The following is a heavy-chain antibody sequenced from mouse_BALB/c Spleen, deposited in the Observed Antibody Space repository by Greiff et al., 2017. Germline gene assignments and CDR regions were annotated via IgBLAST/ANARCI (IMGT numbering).Heavy chain of an antibody. CDR3: ARWLLRHYAMDY. D-gene: IGHD1-2*01. Sequence: VQLQQSGAELARPGASVKMSCKASGYTFTSYTMHWVKQRPGQGLEWIGYINPSSGYTNYNQKFKDKATLTADKSSSTAYMQLSSLTSEDSAVYYCARWLLRHYAMDYWGQGTSVTVSS. CDR2: INPSSGYT. CDR1: GYTFTSYT. J-gene: IGHJ4*01. V-gene: IGHV1-4*01.